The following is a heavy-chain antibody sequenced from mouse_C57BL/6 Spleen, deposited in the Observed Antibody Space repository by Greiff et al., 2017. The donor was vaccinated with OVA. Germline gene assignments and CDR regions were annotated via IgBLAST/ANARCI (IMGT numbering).Heavy chain of an antibody. Sequence: EVHLVESGGDLVKPGGSLKLSCAASGFTFSSYGMSWVRQTPDKRLEWVATISSGGSYTYYPDSVKGRFTISRDNAKNTLYLQMSSLKSEDTAMYYCARQKDMDYWGQGTSVTVSS. J-gene: IGHJ4*01. CDR1: GFTFSSYG. CDR2: ISSGGSYT. CDR3: ARQKDMDY. V-gene: IGHV5-6*01.